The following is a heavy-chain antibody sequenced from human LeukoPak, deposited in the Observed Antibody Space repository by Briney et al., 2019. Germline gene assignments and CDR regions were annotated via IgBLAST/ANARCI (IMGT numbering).Heavy chain of an antibody. J-gene: IGHJ4*02. V-gene: IGHV4-34*01. CDR1: GGSFSGYY. D-gene: IGHD3-22*01. CDR2: INHSGST. Sequence: PSETLSLTCAVYGGSFSGYYWSWIRQPPGKGLEWIGEINHSGSTNYNPSLKSRVTISVDTSKNQFSLKLSSVTAADTAVYYCARHPSYYYDSSGYSPGYFDYWGQGTLVTVSS. CDR3: ARHPSYYYDSSGYSPGYFDY.